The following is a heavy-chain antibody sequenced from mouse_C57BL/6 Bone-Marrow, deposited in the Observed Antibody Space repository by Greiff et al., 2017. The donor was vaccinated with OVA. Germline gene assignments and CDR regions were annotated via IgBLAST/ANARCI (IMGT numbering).Heavy chain of an antibody. J-gene: IGHJ4*01. CDR2: IWSGGRT. CDR1: GFSLTSYG. CDR3: ARNLGYYAMDY. Sequence: VQLQQSGPGLVQPSQSLSITCTVSGFSLTSYGVHWVRQSPGKGLEWLGVIWSGGRTDYNAAFISRLSISKDNSKSQVFFKMNSLQADDTAIYYCARNLGYYAMDYWGQGTSVTVSS. V-gene: IGHV2-2*01.